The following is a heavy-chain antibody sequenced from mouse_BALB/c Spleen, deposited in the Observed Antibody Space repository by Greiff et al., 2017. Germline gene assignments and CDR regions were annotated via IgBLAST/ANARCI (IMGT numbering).Heavy chain of an antibody. V-gene: IGHV1-77*01. CDR3: ARGGYDGFDY. J-gene: IGHJ2*01. CDR2: IYPGSGNT. CDR1: GYTFTDYY. Sequence: QVQLKQSGAELARPGASVKLSCKASGYTFTDYYINWVKQRTGQGLEWIGEIYPGSGNTYYNEKFKGKATLTADKSSSTAYMQLSSLTSEDSAVYFCARGGYDGFDYWGQGTTLTVSS. D-gene: IGHD2-14*01.